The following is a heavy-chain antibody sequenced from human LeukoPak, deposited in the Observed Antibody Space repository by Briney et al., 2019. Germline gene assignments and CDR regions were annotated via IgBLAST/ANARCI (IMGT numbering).Heavy chain of an antibody. CDR1: GYYISSGYY. Sequence: PSETLSLTCAVSGYYISSGYYWGWIRQPPGKGLEWVGSIYHSGSTYYNPSLKSRVTISVDTSKNHFSLKLSSVTAADTAVYYCARRSYYYDSSGYYYPFDYWGQGTLVTVSS. J-gene: IGHJ4*02. D-gene: IGHD3-22*01. CDR3: ARRSYYYDSSGYYYPFDY. CDR2: IYHSGST. V-gene: IGHV4-38-2*01.